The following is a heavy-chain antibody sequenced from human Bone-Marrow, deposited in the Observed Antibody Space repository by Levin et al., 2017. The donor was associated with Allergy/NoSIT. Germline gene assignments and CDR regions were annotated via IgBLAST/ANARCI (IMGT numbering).Heavy chain of an antibody. CDR3: ARYRLHAFDI. J-gene: IGHJ3*02. Sequence: LSLTCAASGFTFSDYYMSWLRQAPGKGLEWVSYISSSGSTIYYADSVKGRFTISRDNAKNSLYLQMNSLRAEDTAVYYCARYRLHAFDIWGQGTMVTVSS. CDR2: ISSSGSTI. D-gene: IGHD5-18*01. CDR1: GFTFSDYY. V-gene: IGHV3-11*01.